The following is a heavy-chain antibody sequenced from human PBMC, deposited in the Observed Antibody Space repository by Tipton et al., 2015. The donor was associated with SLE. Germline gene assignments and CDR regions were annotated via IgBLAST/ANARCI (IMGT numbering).Heavy chain of an antibody. D-gene: IGHD1-1*01. J-gene: IGHJ4*02. CDR1: GFTFSSYE. CDR2: ISSSGSTI. Sequence: SLRLSCAASGFTFSSYEMNWVRQAPGKGLEWVSYISSSGSTIYYADSVKGRFTISRDNAKNSLYLQMNSLRAEDTAVYYCAREGNWNSYKYWGQGTLVTVSS. V-gene: IGHV3-48*03. CDR3: AREGNWNSYKY.